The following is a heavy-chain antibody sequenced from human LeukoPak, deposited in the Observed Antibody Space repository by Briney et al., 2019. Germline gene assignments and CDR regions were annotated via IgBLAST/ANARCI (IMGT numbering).Heavy chain of an antibody. CDR3: ARVRRQLALGGYYYYYMDV. D-gene: IGHD6-6*01. CDR2: IHYTGNT. J-gene: IGHJ6*03. V-gene: IGHV4-59*01. Sequence: SETLSLTCTASGGSITNYFWTWIRQPPGKGLEWIGYIHYTGNTTYNPSLKSRVTISVDTSKNQFSLKVSSVTAADTAVYYCARVRRQLALGGYYYYYMDVWGKGTTVTVSS. CDR1: GGSITNYF.